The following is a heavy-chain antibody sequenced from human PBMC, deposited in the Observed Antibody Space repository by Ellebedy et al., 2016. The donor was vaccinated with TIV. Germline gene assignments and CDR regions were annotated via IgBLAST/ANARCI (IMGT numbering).Heavy chain of an antibody. CDR2: INPNSGGT. CDR3: AYEPEAYCSGANCSVYYGVGV. J-gene: IGHJ6*02. D-gene: IGHD2-15*01. CDR1: GNTFTGYY. V-gene: IGHV1-2*02. Sequence: AASVKVSCKASGNTFTGYYIHWARQAPGQGLEWMGWINPNSGGTDYPQKFQGRVTMTRDTPINTAYMELSRPRSDDTAVYYCAYEPEAYCSGANCSVYYGVGVWGQGTTVTVSS.